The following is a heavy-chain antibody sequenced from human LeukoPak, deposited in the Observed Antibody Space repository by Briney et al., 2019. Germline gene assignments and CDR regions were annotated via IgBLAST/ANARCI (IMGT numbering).Heavy chain of an antibody. CDR2: ISFSSGDI. CDR1: GFTFSSYS. J-gene: IGHJ4*02. Sequence: GGSLRLSCAASGFTFSSYSMNWVRQAPGKGLEWVSSISFSSGDIYYADSMKGRFTITRDNAKNSLYLQMNSLRAEDTAVYYCARDKQWLVSGYFDYWGQGTLVTVSS. V-gene: IGHV3-21*01. CDR3: ARDKQWLVSGYFDY. D-gene: IGHD6-19*01.